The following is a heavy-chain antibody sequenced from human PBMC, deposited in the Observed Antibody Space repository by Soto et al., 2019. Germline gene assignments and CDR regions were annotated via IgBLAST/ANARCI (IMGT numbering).Heavy chain of an antibody. Sequence: SETLSLTCTVSGGSISSGGYYWSWIRQHPGKGLEWIGYIYYSGSTYYNPSLKSRVTISVDTSKNQFSLKLSSVTAADTAVYYCARWGTESPYYDGSGSYYRVPFENSGQRT. J-gene: IGHJ1*01. CDR2: IYYSGST. D-gene: IGHD3-10*01. V-gene: IGHV4-31*03. CDR3: ARWGTESPYYDGSGSYYRVPFEN. CDR1: GGSISSGGYY.